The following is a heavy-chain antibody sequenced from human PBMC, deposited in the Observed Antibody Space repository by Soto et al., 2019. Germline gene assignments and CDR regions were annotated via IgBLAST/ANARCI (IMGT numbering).Heavy chain of an antibody. CDR2: IYYSGST. CDR1: GGSISSYY. CDR3: ARAGYYDFWSGYLYYFDY. D-gene: IGHD3-3*01. V-gene: IGHV4-59*01. J-gene: IGHJ4*02. Sequence: PSETLSLTCTVSGGSISSYYWSWIRQPPGKGLEWIGYIYYSGSTNYNPSLKGRVTISVDTSKNQFSLKLSSVTAADTAVYYCARAGYYDFWSGYLYYFDYWGQGTLVTVSS.